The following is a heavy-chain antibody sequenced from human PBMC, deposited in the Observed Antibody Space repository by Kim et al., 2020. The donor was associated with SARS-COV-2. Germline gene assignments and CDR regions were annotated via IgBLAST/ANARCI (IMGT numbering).Heavy chain of an antibody. CDR3: AWGGEDDYEYYYYGLDV. J-gene: IGHJ6*02. V-gene: IGHV1-2*04. Sequence: ASVKVSCKASGYTFTGYYIHWVRLAPGQGLEWMGWINTNSGDTNYAQNFQGWVTMTRDTSISTAYMELNNLKSDDTAFYFCAWGGEDDYEYYYYGLDVWGQGTTVTVSS. CDR2: INTNSGDT. D-gene: IGHD3-16*01. CDR1: GYTFTGYY.